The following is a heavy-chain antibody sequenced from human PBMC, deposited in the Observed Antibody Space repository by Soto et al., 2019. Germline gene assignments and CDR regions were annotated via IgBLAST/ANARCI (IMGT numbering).Heavy chain of an antibody. CDR1: GGSISSYY. CDR3: ARNRDGYNEYYFDY. CDR2: IYYSGST. J-gene: IGHJ4*02. V-gene: IGHV4-59*01. D-gene: IGHD5-12*01. Sequence: SETLSLTCTVSGGSISSYYWSWIWQPPGKGLEWIGYIYYSGSTNYNPSLKSRVTISVDTSKNQFSLKLSSVTAADTAVYYCARNRDGYNEYYFDYWGQGTLVTVSS.